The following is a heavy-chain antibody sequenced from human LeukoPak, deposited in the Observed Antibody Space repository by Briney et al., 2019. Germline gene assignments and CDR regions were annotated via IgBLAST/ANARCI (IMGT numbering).Heavy chain of an antibody. V-gene: IGHV1-8*03. CDR2: MNPNSGNT. Sequence: ASVKVSCKASGYTFTSYDINWVRQATGQGLEWMGWMNPNSGNTGYAQKFQGRVTITRNTSISTAYMELSSPRSEDTAVYYCARGGAGGDSSGYYFPYWGQGTLVTVSS. D-gene: IGHD3-22*01. J-gene: IGHJ4*02. CDR3: ARGGAGGDSSGYYFPY. CDR1: GYTFTSYD.